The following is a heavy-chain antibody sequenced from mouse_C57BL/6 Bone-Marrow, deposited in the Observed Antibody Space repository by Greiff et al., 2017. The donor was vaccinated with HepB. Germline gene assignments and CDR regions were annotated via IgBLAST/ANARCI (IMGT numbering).Heavy chain of an antibody. Sequence: QVQLQQPGAELVKPGASVKMSCKASGYTFTSYWITWVKQRPGQGLEWIGDIYPGSGSTNYNEKFKSKATLTVDTSSSTAYMQLSSLTSEDSAVYYCARKREITTVVPYYFDYWGQGTTLTVSS. CDR2: IYPGSGST. CDR3: ARKREITTVVPYYFDY. V-gene: IGHV1-55*01. CDR1: GYTFTSYW. J-gene: IGHJ2*01. D-gene: IGHD1-1*01.